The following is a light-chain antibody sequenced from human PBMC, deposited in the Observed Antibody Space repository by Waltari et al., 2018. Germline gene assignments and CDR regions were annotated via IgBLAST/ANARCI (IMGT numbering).Light chain of an antibody. CDR1: QSVGNN. V-gene: IGKV3-15*01. J-gene: IGKJ4*01. CDR3: QQYNNWPVT. Sequence: EIVMTQSPATLSVSPGDRATLSCRASQSVGNNLAWYQQKPGQAPSPLIFGASRRATDIPARFSGSGSGTEFTLTISSLQSEDFVVYYCQQYNNWPVTFGGGTKVEI. CDR2: GAS.